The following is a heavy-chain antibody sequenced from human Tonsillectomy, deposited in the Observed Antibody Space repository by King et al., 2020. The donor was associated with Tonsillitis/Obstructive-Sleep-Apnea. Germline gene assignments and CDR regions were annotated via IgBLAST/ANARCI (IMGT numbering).Heavy chain of an antibody. CDR1: GFTFSSYS. J-gene: IGHJ4*02. Sequence: VQLVESGGGLVKPGGSLRLSCAASGFTFSSYSMNWVRQAPGKGLEWVSSISSSSSYIYYADSVKGRFTISRDNAKNSLYLQMNSLRAEDTAVYYCARGQYYDSSGYSFCDYWGQGTLVTVSS. V-gene: IGHV3-21*01. D-gene: IGHD3-22*01. CDR3: ARGQYYDSSGYSFCDY. CDR2: ISSSSSYI.